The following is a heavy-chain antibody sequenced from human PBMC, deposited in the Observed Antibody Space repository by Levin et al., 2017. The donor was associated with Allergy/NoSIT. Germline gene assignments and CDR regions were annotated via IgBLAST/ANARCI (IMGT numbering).Heavy chain of an antibody. CDR3: VKDDRGYSGYDYYYYYYMDV. CDR2: ISSNGGST. V-gene: IGHV3-64D*06. CDR1: GFTFSSYA. D-gene: IGHD5-12*01. Sequence: GESLKISCSASGFTFSSYAMHWVRQAPGKGLEYVSAISSNGGSTYYADSVKGRFTISRDNSKNTLYLQMSSLRAEDTAVYYCVKDDRGYSGYDYYYYYYMDVWGKGTTVTVSS. J-gene: IGHJ6*03.